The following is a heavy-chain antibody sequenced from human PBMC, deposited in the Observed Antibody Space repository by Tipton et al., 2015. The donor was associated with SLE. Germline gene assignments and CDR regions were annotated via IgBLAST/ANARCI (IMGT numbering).Heavy chain of an antibody. CDR2: IYYSGST. Sequence: TLSLTCTVSGGSISSHYWSWIRQPPGKGLEWIGYIYYSGSTNYNPSLKSRVTISVDTSKNQFSLKLSSVTAADTAVYYCARDVLGYFDYWGQGTLVTVSS. V-gene: IGHV4-59*11. J-gene: IGHJ4*02. CDR3: ARDVLGYFDY. CDR1: GGSISSHY. D-gene: IGHD4/OR15-4a*01.